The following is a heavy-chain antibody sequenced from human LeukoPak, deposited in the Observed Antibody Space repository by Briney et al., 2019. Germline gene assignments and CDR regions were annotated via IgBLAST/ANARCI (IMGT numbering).Heavy chain of an antibody. J-gene: IGHJ3*02. CDR1: GFTFSSDW. Sequence: GGSLRLSCVVSGFTFSSDWMTWVRQAPGKGLEWVSAISGSGGSTYYADSVKGRFTISRDNSKNTLYLQMNSLRAEDTAVYYCAKGLVKQPIDAFDIWGQGTMVTVSS. CDR2: ISGSGGST. CDR3: AKGLVKQPIDAFDI. V-gene: IGHV3-23*01. D-gene: IGHD3-16*02.